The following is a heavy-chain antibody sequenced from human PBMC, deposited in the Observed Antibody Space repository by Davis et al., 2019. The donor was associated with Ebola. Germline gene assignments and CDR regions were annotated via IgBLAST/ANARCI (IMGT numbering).Heavy chain of an antibody. CDR2: INPNSGGT. V-gene: IGHV1-2*02. CDR3: ASWGGYGSGSYFDY. Sequence: ASVKVSCKASGGTFSSYAISWVRQAPGQGLEWMGWINPNSGGTNYAQKFQGRFTMTRDTSISTAYMELSRLRSDDTAVYYCASWGGYGSGSYFDYWGQGTLVTVSS. CDR1: GGTFSSYA. J-gene: IGHJ4*02. D-gene: IGHD3-10*01.